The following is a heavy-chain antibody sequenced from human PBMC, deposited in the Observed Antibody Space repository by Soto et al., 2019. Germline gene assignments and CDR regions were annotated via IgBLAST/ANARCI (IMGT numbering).Heavy chain of an antibody. J-gene: IGHJ1*01. Sequence: PGGSLRLSCAASGFTFSSYGMHWVRQAPGKGLEWVAVISYDGGSTNDAPSVWGRFTVSRDNSKNTVYLEMSSLRVEDTAVYYCVKDPSRGGWYGFFLHWGQGTVVTVS. CDR1: GFTFSSYG. CDR3: VKDPSRGGWYGFFLH. V-gene: IGHV3-30*18. CDR2: ISYDGGST. D-gene: IGHD6-19*01.